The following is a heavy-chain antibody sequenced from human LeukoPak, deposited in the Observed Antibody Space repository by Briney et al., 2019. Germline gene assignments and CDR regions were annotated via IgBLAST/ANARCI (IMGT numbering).Heavy chain of an antibody. V-gene: IGHV3-13*01. CDR2: IGTAGDT. D-gene: IGHD4-17*01. CDR3: ARDRPDYGAERFTY. CDR1: GFTFSSYD. J-gene: IGHJ4*02. Sequence: GGSLRLSCAASGFTFSSYDVHWFRHTTGKGLEWVSGIGTAGDTYYPDSVKGRFTISRENAKNSLYLQMNSLRAEDTAVYYCARDRPDYGAERFTYWGQGTLVTVSS.